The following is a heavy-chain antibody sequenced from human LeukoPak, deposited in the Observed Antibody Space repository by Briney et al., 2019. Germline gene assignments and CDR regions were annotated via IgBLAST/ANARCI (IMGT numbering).Heavy chain of an antibody. V-gene: IGHV1-2*02. CDR3: TRDPEMATILFEY. D-gene: IGHD5-24*01. Sequence: GASVKVSCKASGYTFTGYHMHWVRQAPGQGLEWMGWINPNTGDTNYAQKLQGRVTMTRDTSISAAYMELSWLRSDDTAVYYCTRDPEMATILFEYRGQGTLVTVSS. J-gene: IGHJ4*02. CDR2: INPNTGDT. CDR1: GYTFTGYH.